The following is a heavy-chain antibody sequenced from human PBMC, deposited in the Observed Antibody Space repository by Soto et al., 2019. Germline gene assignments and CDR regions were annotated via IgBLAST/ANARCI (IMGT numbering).Heavy chain of an antibody. D-gene: IGHD3-9*01. CDR3: ARDRRLRYFVWLSDYYYYGMDV. CDR2: ISAYNGNT. V-gene: IGHV1-18*01. CDR1: GYTFTSYG. Sequence: ASVNVSCKASGYTFTSYGISWVRQAPGQGLEWMGWISAYNGNTNYAQKLQGRVTMTTDTSTSTAYMELRSLRSDDTAVYYCARDRRLRYFVWLSDYYYYGMDVWGQGTTVTVSS. J-gene: IGHJ6*02.